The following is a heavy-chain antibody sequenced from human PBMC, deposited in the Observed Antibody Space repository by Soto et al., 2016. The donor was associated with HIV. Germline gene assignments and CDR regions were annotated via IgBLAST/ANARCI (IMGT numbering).Heavy chain of an antibody. Sequence: EVQLVETGGGLIQPGGSLRLSCAASGFTVSSNYMSWVRQAPGKGLEWVSVIYSGGSTYYADSVKGRFTISRDNSKNTLYLQMNSLRAEDTAVYYCARSYDSSGYSLGAFDIWGQGTMVTVSS. J-gene: IGHJ3*02. V-gene: IGHV3-53*02. CDR1: GFTVSSNY. CDR2: IYSGGST. CDR3: ARSYDSSGYSLGAFDI. D-gene: IGHD3-22*01.